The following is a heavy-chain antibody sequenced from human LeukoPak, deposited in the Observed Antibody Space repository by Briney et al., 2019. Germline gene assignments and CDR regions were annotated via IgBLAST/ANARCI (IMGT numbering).Heavy chain of an antibody. Sequence: GESLKISCKGSGYSFGSYWIAWVRQMPGKGLEWMGIFYPGDSDTRYSPSFQGQVTISADKSISTAYLQWSSLKASDTAMYYCERLKGLGRYCSGGSCYGGGFDIWGQGTTVTVSS. CDR3: ERLKGLGRYCSGGSCYGGGFDI. D-gene: IGHD2-15*01. CDR1: GYSFGSYW. CDR2: FYPGDSDT. J-gene: IGHJ3*02. V-gene: IGHV5-51*01.